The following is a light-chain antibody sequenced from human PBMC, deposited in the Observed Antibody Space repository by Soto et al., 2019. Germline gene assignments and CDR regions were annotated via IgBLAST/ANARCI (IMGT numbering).Light chain of an antibody. CDR1: SSDVGSYNL. J-gene: IGLJ1*01. CDR3: CSYAGSSTFFYV. CDR2: EGS. V-gene: IGLV2-23*03. Sequence: QSVLTQPASLSGSPGQSITVSCTGTSSDVGSYNLFSWYQQHPGKAPKLMIYEGSKRPSGVSNRFSGSKSGNTASLTISGLQAEDEADYYCCSYAGSSTFFYVFGTGTKVTVL.